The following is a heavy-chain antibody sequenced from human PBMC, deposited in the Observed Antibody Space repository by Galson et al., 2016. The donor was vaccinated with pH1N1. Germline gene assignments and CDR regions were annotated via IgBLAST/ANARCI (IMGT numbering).Heavy chain of an antibody. Sequence: SLRLSCAASGFTFDDNGMSWVRQPPGKGLEWVASINRNGGSTSYADSGKGRFTISRDNARNSLYLQMNSLRVEDTALYYCARVSRIVLMAPMDVWGKGTTVTVSS. CDR2: INRNGGST. CDR1: GFTFDDNG. J-gene: IGHJ6*03. V-gene: IGHV3-20*04. D-gene: IGHD2-8*01. CDR3: ARVSRIVLMAPMDV.